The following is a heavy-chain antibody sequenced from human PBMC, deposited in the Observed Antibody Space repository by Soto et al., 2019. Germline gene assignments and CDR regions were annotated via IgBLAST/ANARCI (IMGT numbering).Heavy chain of an antibody. CDR1: GGSISSDGYY. D-gene: IGHD2-21*02. CDR3: ARVCGGDCHYGMDV. CDR2: IYYSGST. V-gene: IGHV4-31*03. Sequence: QVQLQESGPGLVKPSQTLSLTCTVSGGSISSDGYYWTWIRQHPGKGLEWIGYIYYSGSTYYNPSLKSRVTISVDTSKNQFSLKLSSVTAADTAVYYCARVCGGDCHYGMDVWGQGTTVTVSS. J-gene: IGHJ6*02.